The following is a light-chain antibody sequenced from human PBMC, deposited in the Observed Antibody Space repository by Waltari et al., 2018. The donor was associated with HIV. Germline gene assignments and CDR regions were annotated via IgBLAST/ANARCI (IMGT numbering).Light chain of an antibody. Sequence: DIQVTQSPSFLPASSGARITITCRTSQSIRAYLKWYQQRPGKAPKLLSYAASTLQTGVPSRFTGSGSGTHFTLAISRVEPEDFATYYCQQTFGVPRTFGQGT. J-gene: IGKJ5*01. CDR3: QQTFGVPRT. V-gene: IGKV1-39*01. CDR1: QSIRAY. CDR2: AAS.